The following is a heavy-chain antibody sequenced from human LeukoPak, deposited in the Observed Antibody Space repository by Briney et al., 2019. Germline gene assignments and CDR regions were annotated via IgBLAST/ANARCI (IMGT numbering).Heavy chain of an antibody. V-gene: IGHV3-7*04. D-gene: IGHD5-24*01. CDR2: IKQDGSKK. Sequence: GGSLRLSCEGSAFIFSGHWMNWVRQTPGKGLEWVANIKQDGSKKSYVDSVKGRFTISRDNAKNSLYLQMNSLRAEDTAIYYCTRVGYIDEGIDYWGQGTPVTVSS. CDR3: TRVGYIDEGIDY. CDR1: AFIFSGHW. J-gene: IGHJ4*02.